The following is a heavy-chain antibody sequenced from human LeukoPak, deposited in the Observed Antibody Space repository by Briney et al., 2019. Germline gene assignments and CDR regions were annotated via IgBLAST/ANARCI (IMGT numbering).Heavy chain of an antibody. V-gene: IGHV4-34*01. D-gene: IGHD4-17*01. CDR3: ARGPTVTTFSENRFDP. J-gene: IGHJ5*02. CDR1: GGSFSGYY. CDR2: VNHSGSA. Sequence: SETLSLTCAVYGGSFSGYYWSWIRQPPGKGLEWIGEVNHSGSANYNPSLKSRVTISVDTSKNQFSLKLSSVTAADTAVYYCARGPTVTTFSENRFDPWGQGTLVTVPS.